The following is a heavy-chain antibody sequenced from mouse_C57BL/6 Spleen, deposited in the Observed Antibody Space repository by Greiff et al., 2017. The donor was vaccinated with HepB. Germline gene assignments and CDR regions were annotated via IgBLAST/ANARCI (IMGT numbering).Heavy chain of an antibody. Sequence: VQLQQSVAELVRPGASVKLSCTASGFNIKNTYMHWVKQRPEQGLEWIGRIEPANGNTKYAPKFQGKATITADTSSNTAYLQLSSLTSEDTAIYYCARGFYYGSSYRDAMDYWGQGTSVTVSS. V-gene: IGHV14-3*01. D-gene: IGHD1-1*01. J-gene: IGHJ4*01. CDR2: IEPANGNT. CDR1: GFNIKNTY. CDR3: ARGFYYGSSYRDAMDY.